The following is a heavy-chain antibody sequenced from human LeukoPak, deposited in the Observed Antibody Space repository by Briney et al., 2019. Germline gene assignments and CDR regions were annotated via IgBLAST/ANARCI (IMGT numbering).Heavy chain of an antibody. CDR3: ARGSAYSGWFDY. CDR1: GGSISGYY. CDR2: IHYRGST. Sequence: SETLSLTCTVSGGSISGYYWSWIRQPPGKGLEWIAYIHYRGSTDYNPSLKSRVTISVDTSKNQFSLKLNSVTAADTAVYYCARGSAYSGWFDYWGQGTLVTVSS. D-gene: IGHD6-19*01. V-gene: IGHV4-59*01. J-gene: IGHJ4*02.